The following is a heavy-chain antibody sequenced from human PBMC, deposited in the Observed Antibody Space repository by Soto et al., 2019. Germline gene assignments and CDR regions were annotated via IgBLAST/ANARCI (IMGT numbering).Heavy chain of an antibody. J-gene: IGHJ5*02. CDR3: ARDAPYSSGHGGNWFDP. CDR2: IIPMFGTA. D-gene: IGHD6-19*01. CDR1: GGTFSTYA. V-gene: IGHV1-69*13. Sequence: SVNVSCKAPGGTFSTYAISWVRQAPGQGLEWMGGIIPMFGTANYAQRFQDRVTITADESTNTVYMELSSLRSEDTAVYYCARDAPYSSGHGGNWFDPWGQGTLVTVSS.